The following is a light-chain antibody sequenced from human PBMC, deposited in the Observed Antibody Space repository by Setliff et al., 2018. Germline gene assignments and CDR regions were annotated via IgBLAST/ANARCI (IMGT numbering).Light chain of an antibody. CDR1: SSDIGGDNY. CDR3: SSYTRSSTDV. J-gene: IGLJ1*01. V-gene: IGLV2-14*03. Sequence: QSALTQPASISGSLGQSITISCTGTSSDIGGDNYVSWYQQLPGKAPQLIIYDASSRPSGVSHRFSGSKSGYTASLTISGLQAGDEADYYCSSYTRSSTDVFGGGTKVTVL. CDR2: DAS.